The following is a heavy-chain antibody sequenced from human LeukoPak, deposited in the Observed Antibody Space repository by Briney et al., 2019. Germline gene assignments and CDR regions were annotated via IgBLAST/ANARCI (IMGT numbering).Heavy chain of an antibody. CDR3: ARMNTAMVNGLNYYYYMDV. D-gene: IGHD5-18*01. J-gene: IGHJ6*03. CDR1: GFTFSSYS. Sequence: TGGSLRLSCAASGFTFSSYSMNWVRQAPGKGLEWVSYMSSSGSTIYYADSVKGRFTISRDNAKNSLYLQMDSLRADDTAVYYCARMNTAMVNGLNYYYYMDVWGKGTTVTISS. V-gene: IGHV3-48*04. CDR2: MSSSGSTI.